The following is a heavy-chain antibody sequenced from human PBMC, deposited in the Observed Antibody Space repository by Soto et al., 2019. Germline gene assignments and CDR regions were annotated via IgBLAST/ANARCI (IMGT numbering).Heavy chain of an antibody. CDR1: GFTFSSYS. CDR2: ISTSSSTI. J-gene: IGHJ4*02. Sequence: HPGGSLRLSCAASGFTFSSYSMNWVRQAPGKGLEWVSYISTSSSTIYYADSVKGRFTISRDNAKNSLYLQMNSLRAEDTAVYYCARAGYCSGGTCYGVYWGQGTLVTVSS. V-gene: IGHV3-48*01. D-gene: IGHD2-15*01. CDR3: ARAGYCSGGTCYGVY.